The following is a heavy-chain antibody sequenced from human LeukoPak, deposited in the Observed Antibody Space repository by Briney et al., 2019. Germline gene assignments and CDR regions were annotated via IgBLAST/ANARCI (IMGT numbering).Heavy chain of an antibody. J-gene: IGHJ4*02. CDR3: ARAEQLWLLGG. D-gene: IGHD5-18*01. CDR1: GFTFSSYE. Sequence: PGGSLRLSCAASGFTFSSYEMNWVRQAPGKGLEWVSYISSSGSTIYYADSVKGRFTISRDNAKNSLYLQMSSLRAEDTAVYYCARAEQLWLLGGWGQGTLVTVSS. V-gene: IGHV3-48*03. CDR2: ISSSGSTI.